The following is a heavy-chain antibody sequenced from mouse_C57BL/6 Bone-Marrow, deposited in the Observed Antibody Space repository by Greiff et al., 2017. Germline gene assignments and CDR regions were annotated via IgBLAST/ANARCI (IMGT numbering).Heavy chain of an antibody. D-gene: IGHD2-4*01. CDR1: GFTFTSYG. CDR2: IYPKSGNT. CDR3: AREAITTGVDY. Sequence: QVQLQESGAELARPGASVKLSCKASGFTFTSYGISWVKQRTGQGLEWIGEIYPKSGNTYYNEKFKGKGNLTADKSSSTSYMELRSLTSEDSAVYFCAREAITTGVDYWGQGTTLTVSS. J-gene: IGHJ2*01. V-gene: IGHV1-81*01.